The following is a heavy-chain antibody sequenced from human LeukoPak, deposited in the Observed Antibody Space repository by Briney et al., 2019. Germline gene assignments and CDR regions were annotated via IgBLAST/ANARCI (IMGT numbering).Heavy chain of an antibody. D-gene: IGHD3-22*01. J-gene: IGHJ4*02. CDR2: IYYSGST. Sequence: SETLSLTCTVSGGSISSYYWSWIRQPPGKGLEWIGYIYYSGSTNYNPSLKSRVTISVDTSKNQFSLKLSSVTAADTAVYYCVRGDSSGYYFGGWGQGTLVTVSS. V-gene: IGHV4-59*01. CDR3: VRGDSSGYYFGG. CDR1: GGSISSYY.